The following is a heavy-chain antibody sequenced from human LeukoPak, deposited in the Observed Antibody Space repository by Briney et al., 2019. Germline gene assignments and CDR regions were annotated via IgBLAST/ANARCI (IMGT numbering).Heavy chain of an antibody. CDR3: ARAYSSTPRAWFDP. D-gene: IGHD6-13*01. Sequence: SETLSLTCAVYGGSFSGYYWSWIRQPPGKGLEWIGEINHSGSTNYNPSLKSRVTISVDTSKNQFSLKLSSVTAADTAVYYCARAYSSTPRAWFDPWGQGTLVTVSS. CDR2: INHSGST. CDR1: GGSFSGYY. V-gene: IGHV4-34*01. J-gene: IGHJ5*02.